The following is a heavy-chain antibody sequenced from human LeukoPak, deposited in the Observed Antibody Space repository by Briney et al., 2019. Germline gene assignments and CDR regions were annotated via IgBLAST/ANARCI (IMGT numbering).Heavy chain of an antibody. V-gene: IGHV1-2*02. CDR1: GYTFTGYY. D-gene: IGHD6-13*01. J-gene: IGHJ6*02. CDR2: INPNSGGT. Sequence: ASVKVSCKASGYTFTGYYMHWVRQAPGQGLEWMGWINPNSGGTNYAQKFQGRVTMTRDTSISTAYMELSRLRSDDTAVYYCARGEDSSSWYDYYGMDVWGQGTTVTVSS. CDR3: ARGEDSSSWYDYYGMDV.